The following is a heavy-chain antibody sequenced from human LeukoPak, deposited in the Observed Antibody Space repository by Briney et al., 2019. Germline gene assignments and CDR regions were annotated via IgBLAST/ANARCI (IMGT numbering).Heavy chain of an antibody. Sequence: GGSLRLSCALSGLPFCSYAMLCVRAAPGEGGEYVSAICSNGDSTYYASSVKGRFTISRDNSKHTLYLQMGSLRAEETAVYYCASGDIVPGLKYEVVVGAFDIWGQGTMVTVSS. J-gene: IGHJ3*02. V-gene: IGHV3-64*01. D-gene: IGHD2-2*01. CDR2: ICSNGDST. CDR1: GLPFCSYA. CDR3: ASGDIVPGLKYEVVVGAFDI.